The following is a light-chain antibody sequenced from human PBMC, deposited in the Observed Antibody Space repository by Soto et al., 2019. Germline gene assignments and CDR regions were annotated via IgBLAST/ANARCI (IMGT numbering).Light chain of an antibody. Sequence: EIVLSQSPVTVSLSQGERATLSCRASQSVSSSYLAWCQQKPGQAPRLLIYGASSRATGIPDRFSGSGSGTDFTLTIIRLEPEDFAVYYCQQYGSPPSTFGQGTRLAI. CDR2: GAS. CDR3: QQYGSPPST. V-gene: IGKV3-20*01. CDR1: QSVSSSY. J-gene: IGKJ5*01.